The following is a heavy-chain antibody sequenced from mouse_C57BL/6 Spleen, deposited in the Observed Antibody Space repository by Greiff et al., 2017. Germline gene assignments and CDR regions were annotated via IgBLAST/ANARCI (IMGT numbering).Heavy chain of an antibody. CDR3: AVYGSSVYFDY. Sequence: VQLQQSGAELARPGASVKMSCKASGYTFTSYTMHWVKQRPGQGLEWIGYINPSSGYTKYNQKFKDKATLTADKSSSTAYMQLSSLTSEDSAVYCCAVYGSSVYFDYWGQGTTLTVSS. J-gene: IGHJ2*01. V-gene: IGHV1-4*01. CDR2: INPSSGYT. D-gene: IGHD1-1*01. CDR1: GYTFTSYT.